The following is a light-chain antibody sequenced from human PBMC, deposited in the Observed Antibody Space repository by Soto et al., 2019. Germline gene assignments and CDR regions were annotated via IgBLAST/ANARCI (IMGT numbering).Light chain of an antibody. V-gene: IGLV1-40*01. J-gene: IGLJ2*01. CDR2: GNS. Sequence: QSVLTQPPSVAGAPVQRVTISCTGSRSNIGAGYDVHWYQQLPGTAPKLLIYGNSNRPSGVPDRFSGSKSGTSASLAITGLQAEDEADYYCQSYDSSLSGAVFGGGTKVTVL. CDR1: RSNIGAGYD. CDR3: QSYDSSLSGAV.